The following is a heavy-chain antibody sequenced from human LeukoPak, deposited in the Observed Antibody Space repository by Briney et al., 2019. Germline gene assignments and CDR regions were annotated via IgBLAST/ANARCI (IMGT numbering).Heavy chain of an antibody. D-gene: IGHD6-19*01. CDR2: VNQGGTQK. CDR1: GFNFSSQW. J-gene: IGHJ6*03. CDR3: AKSSGWYVGYYYYYMDV. V-gene: IGHV3-7*01. Sequence: GGSLRLSCAASGFNFSSQWMSWVRQAPGKGLEWVANVNQGGTQKYYVDSVKGRFTISRDNAENSLYLQMNSLRAEDTAVYYCAKSSGWYVGYYYYYMDVWGKGTTVTVSS.